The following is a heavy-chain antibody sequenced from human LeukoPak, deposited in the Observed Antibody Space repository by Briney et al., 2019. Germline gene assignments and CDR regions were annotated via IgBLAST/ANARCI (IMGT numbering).Heavy chain of an antibody. Sequence: GGSLRLSCAASGFTFSNYWMSWVRQAPGKGLEWVANIEYGGSEKYYEDSVKGRFTISRDNAKNSLYLQMNSLRAEDTAVYYCARDIEAAGLFIDYWGQGTLVTVSS. J-gene: IGHJ4*02. CDR1: GFTFSNYW. CDR3: ARDIEAAGLFIDY. D-gene: IGHD6-13*01. CDR2: IEYGGSEK. V-gene: IGHV3-7*01.